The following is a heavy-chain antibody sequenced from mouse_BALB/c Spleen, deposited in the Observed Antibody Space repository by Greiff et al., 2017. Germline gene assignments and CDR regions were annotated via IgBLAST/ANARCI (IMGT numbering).Heavy chain of an antibody. CDR1: GFNIKDTY. V-gene: IGHV14-3*02. D-gene: IGHD3-1*01. CDR2: IYPANGNT. CDR3: AREAPSWFAY. Sequence: VQLQQSGAELVKPGASVKLSCTASGFNIKDTYMHWVKQRPEQGLEWIGRIYPANGNTKYDPKFQGKATITADTSSNTAYLQLSSLTSEDSAVSYCAREAPSWFAYWGQGTLVTVSA. J-gene: IGHJ3*01.